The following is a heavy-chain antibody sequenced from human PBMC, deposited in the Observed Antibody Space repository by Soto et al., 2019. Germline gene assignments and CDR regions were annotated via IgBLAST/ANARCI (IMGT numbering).Heavy chain of an antibody. D-gene: IGHD5-12*01. CDR3: ARRYGSSFDY. CDR1: GSSISSYY. J-gene: IGHJ4*02. V-gene: IGHV4-59*08. CDR2: IYYSGST. Sequence: SETLSLTCTLSGSSISSYYWSWIRQPPGKGLEWIGYIYYSGSTNYNPSLKSRVTISVDTSKNQFSLKLSSVTAADTAVYYCARRYGSSFDYWGQGTLVTVSS.